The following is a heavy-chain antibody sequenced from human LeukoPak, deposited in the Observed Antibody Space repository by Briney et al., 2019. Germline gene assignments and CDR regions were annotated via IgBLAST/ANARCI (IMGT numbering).Heavy chain of an antibody. J-gene: IGHJ6*02. D-gene: IGHD6-6*01. CDR3: ASYSSSSLYYYYGMDV. CDR1: VYTFTSYD. V-gene: IGHV1-8*01. CDR2: MNPNSGNT. Sequence: ASVKVSCKASVYTFTSYDINWVRQATGQGLEGMGWMNPNSGNTGYAQKFQGRVTMTRNTSISTAYMELSSLRSEDTAVYYCASYSSSSLYYYYGMDVWGQGTTVTVSS.